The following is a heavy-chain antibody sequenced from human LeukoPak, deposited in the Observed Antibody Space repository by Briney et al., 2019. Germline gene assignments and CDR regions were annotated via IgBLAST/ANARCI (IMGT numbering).Heavy chain of an antibody. Sequence: PGGSLRLPCAASGFTFSSYNMNWVRQAPGKGLEWVSYISSSTSTIYYADSVKGRFTISRDNAKNSLYLQMHSLRAEDTAVYYCARDNGYCSGGSCAPVPFDYWGQGTLVTVSS. CDR3: ARDNGYCSGGSCAPVPFDY. V-gene: IGHV3-48*01. J-gene: IGHJ4*02. D-gene: IGHD2-15*01. CDR1: GFTFSSYN. CDR2: ISSSTSTI.